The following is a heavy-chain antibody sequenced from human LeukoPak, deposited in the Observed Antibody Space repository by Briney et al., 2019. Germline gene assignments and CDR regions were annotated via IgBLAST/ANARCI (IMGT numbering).Heavy chain of an antibody. CDR2: INPNSGGT. V-gene: IGHV1-2*06. D-gene: IGHD2-15*01. CDR3: AGYCSGGSCYGDYYYYYGMDV. CDR1: GYTFTGYY. J-gene: IGHJ6*02. Sequence: ASVKVSCKASGYTFTGYYMHWVRQAPGQGLEWMGRINPNSGGTNYAQKFQGRVTMTRDTSISTAYMELSRLRSDDTAVYYCAGYCSGGSCYGDYYYYYGMDVWGQGTTVTVSS.